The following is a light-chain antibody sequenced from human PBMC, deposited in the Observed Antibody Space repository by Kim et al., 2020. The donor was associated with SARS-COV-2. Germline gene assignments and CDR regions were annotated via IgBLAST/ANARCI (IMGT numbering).Light chain of an antibody. CDR1: SLRTYY. CDR2: GKN. J-gene: IGLJ1*01. Sequence: SSELTQDPAVSVALGQTVRITCQGDSLRTYYASWYQQRPGQAPLLVIYGKNNRPSGIPDRFSGSNSGNTASLTITGAQAEDEADYYCNSRDSSANNLLFGTGTKVTVL. V-gene: IGLV3-19*01. CDR3: NSRDSSANNLL.